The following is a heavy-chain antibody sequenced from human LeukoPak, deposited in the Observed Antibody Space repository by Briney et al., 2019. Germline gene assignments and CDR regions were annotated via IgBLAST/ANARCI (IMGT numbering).Heavy chain of an antibody. V-gene: IGHV4-59*12. Sequence: SETLSLTCTVSGGSISSYYWSWIRQPPGKGLEWIGYIYYSGSTNYNPSLKSRVTISVDTSKNQFSLKLSSVTAADTAVYYCARRGPPRTMLRGVKSGWFDPWGQGTLVTVSS. CDR2: IYYSGST. CDR1: GGSISSYY. D-gene: IGHD3-10*01. CDR3: ARRGPPRTMLRGVKSGWFDP. J-gene: IGHJ5*02.